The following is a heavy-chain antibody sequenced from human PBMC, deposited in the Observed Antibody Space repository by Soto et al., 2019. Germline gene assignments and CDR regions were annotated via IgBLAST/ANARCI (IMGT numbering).Heavy chain of an antibody. CDR3: ARDGMATVDHYFYGMDV. CDR2: ISANDGET. D-gene: IGHD4-4*01. J-gene: IGHJ6*02. CDR1: GYFFTSYA. V-gene: IGHV1-18*01. Sequence: QIHLVQSGGEVKKTGASVRVSWKASGYFFTSYAIGWVRQAPGQGLEWMGWISANDGETYYAPKLQDRLTMTTDTSTSTAYMELRSLRSDDTAVYYCARDGMATVDHYFYGMDVWGQGTTVIVSS.